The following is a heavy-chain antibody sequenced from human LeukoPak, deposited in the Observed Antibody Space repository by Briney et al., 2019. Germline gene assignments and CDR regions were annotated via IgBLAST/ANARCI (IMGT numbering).Heavy chain of an antibody. CDR1: GFTFSSYA. Sequence: GGSLRLSCAASGFTFSSYAMSWVRQAPGKGLEWVSVIYSGGSTYYADSVKGRFTISRDNSKNTLYLQMNSLRAEDTAVYYCARGDYYGSGSNDYWGQGTLVTVSS. V-gene: IGHV3-53*01. CDR3: ARGDYYGSGSNDY. CDR2: IYSGGST. J-gene: IGHJ4*02. D-gene: IGHD3-10*01.